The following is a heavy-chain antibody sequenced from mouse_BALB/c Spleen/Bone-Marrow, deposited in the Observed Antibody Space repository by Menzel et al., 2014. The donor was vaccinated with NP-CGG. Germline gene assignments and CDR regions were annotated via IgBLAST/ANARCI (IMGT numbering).Heavy chain of an antibody. Sequence: VHLEESGAELVRPGASVKLSCKALGFTFNDYEMHWVKQTPVHGLEWIGTIHPGSGGTAYNQKFKGKATLTADKSSSSAYMELSSLTSEDSAVYYCTREKVVDFHYSGKGTTLPVSS. CDR1: GFTFNDYE. CDR2: IHPGSGGT. V-gene: IGHV1-15*01. CDR3: TREKVVDFHY. J-gene: IGHJ2*01.